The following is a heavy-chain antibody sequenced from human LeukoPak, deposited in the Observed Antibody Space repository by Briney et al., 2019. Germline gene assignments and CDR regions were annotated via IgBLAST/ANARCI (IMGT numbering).Heavy chain of an antibody. CDR3: ATSTGSGTPWNY. J-gene: IGHJ4*02. V-gene: IGHV3-23*01. CDR2: LKPSGDRT. Sequence: GGSLRLSCAASGFTFSTYAMTWVRQAPGKGLEWVSSLKPSGDRTYYADSVKGRFTISRDNSKNTLYLQMNSLRAEDTALYYCATSTGSGTPWNYWGQGTLVTVSS. D-gene: IGHD3-10*01. CDR1: GFTFSTYA.